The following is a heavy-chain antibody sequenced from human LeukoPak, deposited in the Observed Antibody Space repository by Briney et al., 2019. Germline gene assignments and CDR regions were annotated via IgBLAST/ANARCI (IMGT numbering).Heavy chain of an antibody. CDR3: ARGVVDSSGTNYFDY. V-gene: IGHV4-39*07. CDR1: GGSVSSSIYY. CDR2: VFYNGAT. J-gene: IGHJ4*02. Sequence: SETLSLTCIVSGGSVSSSIYYWAWVRQPPGKGLEWIGTVFYNGATQYSPSLRSRVTISIDTSTNQFSLKLTSVTAADTALYYCARGVVDSSGTNYFDYWGQGTLVTVSS. D-gene: IGHD3-22*01.